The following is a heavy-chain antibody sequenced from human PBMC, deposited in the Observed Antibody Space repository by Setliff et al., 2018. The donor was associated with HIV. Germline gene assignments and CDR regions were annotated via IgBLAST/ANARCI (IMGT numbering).Heavy chain of an antibody. Sequence: PGGSLRLSCVASGLDIGDYWMTWVRQAPGKGLEWVANINPDGNERYYMESVQGRFTISRDNIQNSLLLQMNSLTADDAAVYYCARDQDWAFDYWGQGTLVTVSS. J-gene: IGHJ4*02. D-gene: IGHD3-9*01. CDR1: GLDIGDYW. V-gene: IGHV3-7*03. CDR3: ARDQDWAFDY. CDR2: INPDGNER.